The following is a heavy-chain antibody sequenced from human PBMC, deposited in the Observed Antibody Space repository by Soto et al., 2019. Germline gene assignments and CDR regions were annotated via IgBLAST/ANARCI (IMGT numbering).Heavy chain of an antibody. J-gene: IGHJ3*02. V-gene: IGHV1-46*01. Sequence: ASVKVSCKASGYTFTSYYMHWVRQAPGQGLEWMGIINPSGVSTSYAQKFQGRVTMTRDMSTSTVFMELSSLRFEDSAVYYCARGHSSGWYFMAFDIWGQGTMVTVSS. D-gene: IGHD6-19*01. CDR1: GYTFTSYY. CDR2: INPSGVST. CDR3: ARGHSSGWYFMAFDI.